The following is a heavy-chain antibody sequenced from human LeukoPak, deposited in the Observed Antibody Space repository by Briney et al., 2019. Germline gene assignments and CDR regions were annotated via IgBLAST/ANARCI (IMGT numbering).Heavy chain of an antibody. CDR1: GFTFSSYE. J-gene: IGHJ4*02. Sequence: PGGSLRLSCAASGFTFSSYEMNWVRHAPGKGLGWVSYISSSGSTIYYADSVKGRFTISRDNAKNSLYLQMNSLSAEDTAVYYCARLPTDSSGYLIDYWGQGTLVTVSS. D-gene: IGHD3-22*01. CDR3: ARLPTDSSGYLIDY. V-gene: IGHV3-48*03. CDR2: ISSSGSTI.